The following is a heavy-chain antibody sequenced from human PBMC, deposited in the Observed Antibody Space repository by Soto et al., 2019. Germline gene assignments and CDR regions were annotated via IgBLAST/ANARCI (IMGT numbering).Heavy chain of an antibody. CDR2: INPNSGGT. CDR3: ARGGSTYYDFWKYYYGMDV. J-gene: IGHJ6*02. V-gene: IGHV1-2*04. CDR1: GYTFTGYY. D-gene: IGHD3-3*01. Sequence: ASVKVSCKASGYTFTGYYMHWVRQAPGQGLEWMGWINPNSGGTNYAQKFQGWVTMTRDTSISTAYMELSRLRSDDTAVYYCARGGSTYYDFWKYYYGMDVWGQGTTVTVSS.